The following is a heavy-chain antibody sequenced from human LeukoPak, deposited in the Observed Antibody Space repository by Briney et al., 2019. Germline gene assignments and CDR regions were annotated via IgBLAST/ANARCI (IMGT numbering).Heavy chain of an antibody. V-gene: IGHV4-59*08. J-gene: IGHJ4*02. CDR2: IYYSGST. CDR3: ARRGRGFGELYGYYCDY. Sequence: SETLSLTCTVSGGSISSYNWSWIRQPPGKGLEWIGYIYYSGSTNYNPSLKSRVTISVDTSKNQFSLKLSSVTAADTAVYYCARRGRGFGELYGYYCDYWGQGTLVTASS. D-gene: IGHD3-10*01. CDR1: GGSISSYN.